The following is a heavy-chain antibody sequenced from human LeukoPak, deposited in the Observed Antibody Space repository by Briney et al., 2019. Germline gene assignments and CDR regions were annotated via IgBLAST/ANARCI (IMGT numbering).Heavy chain of an antibody. V-gene: IGHV3-21*06. CDR2: ISSSSSYI. CDR1: GFIFSNYN. J-gene: IGHJ6*02. CDR3: ARDRTCSGGSCYGMDV. Sequence: GGSLRLSCAASGFIFSNYNMNWVRQAPGKGLEGVSSISSSSSYIYHADSVKGRFTISRDNAKNLLYLQMNSLRAEDTAVYCCARDRTCSGGSCYGMDVWGQGTMVTVSS. D-gene: IGHD2-15*01.